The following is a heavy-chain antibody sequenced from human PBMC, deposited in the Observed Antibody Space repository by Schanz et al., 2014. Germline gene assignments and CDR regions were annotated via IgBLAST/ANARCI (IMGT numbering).Heavy chain of an antibody. Sequence: QVQLQESGPGLVKPSQTLSLTCTVSGGSIRSGTYYWSWIRQPAGKALEWVGRVFPNGITNYNPSLKRRVPISLDTSKNPCSRTLTSLTAADTAVYYCARDTTWRLDLWGRGTLVTVSS. CDR2: VFPNGIT. CDR3: ARDTTWRLDL. V-gene: IGHV4-61*02. D-gene: IGHD1-1*01. CDR1: GGSIRSGTYY. J-gene: IGHJ2*01.